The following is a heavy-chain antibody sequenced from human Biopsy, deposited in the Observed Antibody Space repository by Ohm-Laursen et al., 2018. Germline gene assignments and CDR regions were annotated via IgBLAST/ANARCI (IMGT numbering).Heavy chain of an antibody. CDR3: GNEVHGRDY. J-gene: IGHJ4*02. V-gene: IGHV4-34*08. CDR2: INQAGTT. Sequence: PSETLSLTCSVFGKTFSDYRWSWIRQPPGKGLEWIGQINQAGTTNYNPSLKSRVSISADASKYEFSLRLTSVTAADTAVYLCGNEVHGRDYWGLGAQVTVSS. D-gene: IGHD2-15*01. CDR1: GKTFSDYR.